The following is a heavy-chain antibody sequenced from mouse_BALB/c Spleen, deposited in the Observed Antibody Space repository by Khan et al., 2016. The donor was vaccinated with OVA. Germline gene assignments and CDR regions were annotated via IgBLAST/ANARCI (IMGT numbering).Heavy chain of an antibody. J-gene: IGHJ4*01. D-gene: IGHD1-1*01. Sequence: EVELVESGPGLVKPSQSLSLTCTVTGYSITSNYAWNWIRQFPGNKLEWMGYISYSGSTNYNPSLKSRISITRDTSKTQFFLRLNSVTTEDTATYYCARGNYYGYAMDYWGQGTSITVSS. CDR2: ISYSGST. CDR1: GYSITSNYA. V-gene: IGHV3-2*02. CDR3: ARGNYYGYAMDY.